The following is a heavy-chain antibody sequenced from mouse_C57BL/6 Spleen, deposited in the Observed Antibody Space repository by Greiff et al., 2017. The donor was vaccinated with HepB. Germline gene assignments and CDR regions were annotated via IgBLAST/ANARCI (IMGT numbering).Heavy chain of an antibody. CDR3: AIYDYDGDY. CDR2: ISSGSSTI. D-gene: IGHD2-4*01. CDR1: GFTFSDYG. V-gene: IGHV5-17*01. J-gene: IGHJ2*01. Sequence: EVKLMESGGGLVKPGGSLKLSCAASGFTFSDYGMHWVRQAPEKGLEWVAYISSGSSTIYYADTVKGRFTISRDNAKNTLFLQMTSLRSEDTAMYYCAIYDYDGDYWGQGTTLTVSS.